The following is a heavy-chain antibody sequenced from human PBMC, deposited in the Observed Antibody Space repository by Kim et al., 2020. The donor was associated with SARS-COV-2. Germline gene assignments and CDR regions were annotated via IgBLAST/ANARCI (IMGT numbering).Heavy chain of an antibody. Sequence: SETLSLTCAVYGGSFSGYYWSWIRQPPGKGLEWIGEINHSGSTNYNPSLKSRVTISVDTSKNQFSLKLSSVTAADTAVYYCAREGGDVLLWFGELFAFD. CDR2: INHSGST. CDR1: GGSFSGYY. V-gene: IGHV4-34*01. D-gene: IGHD3-10*01. CDR3: AREGGDVLLWFGELFAFD. J-gene: IGHJ3*02.